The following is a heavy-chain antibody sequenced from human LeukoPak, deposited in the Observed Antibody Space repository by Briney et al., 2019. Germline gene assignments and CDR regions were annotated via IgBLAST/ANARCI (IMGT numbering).Heavy chain of an antibody. CDR2: IYYSGST. V-gene: IGHV4-39*01. CDR1: GGSISSSSYY. CDR3: ARVVGPG. J-gene: IGHJ4*02. D-gene: IGHD1-14*01. Sequence: PSETLSLTCTVSGGSISSSSYYWGWIRQPPGKGLEWIGSIYYSGSTYYNPSLKSRVTISVDTSKNQFSLKLSSVTAADTAVYYCARVVGPGWGQGTLVTVSS.